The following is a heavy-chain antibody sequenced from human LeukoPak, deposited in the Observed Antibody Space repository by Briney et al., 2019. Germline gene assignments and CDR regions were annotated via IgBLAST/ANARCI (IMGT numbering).Heavy chain of an antibody. Sequence: SVKVSCKASGGTFSSYAISWVRQAPGQGLEWMGGIIPIFGTANYAQKFQGRVTITADKSTSTAYMELSSLRSEDTAVYYCARDQPYGSGSLNWFDPWGQGTLVTVSS. V-gene: IGHV1-69*06. CDR1: GGTFSSYA. J-gene: IGHJ5*02. CDR2: IIPIFGTA. D-gene: IGHD3-10*01. CDR3: ARDQPYGSGSLNWFDP.